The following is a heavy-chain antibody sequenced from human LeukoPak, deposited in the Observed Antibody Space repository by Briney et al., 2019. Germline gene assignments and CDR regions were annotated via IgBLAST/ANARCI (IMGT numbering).Heavy chain of an antibody. V-gene: IGHV3-74*01. D-gene: IGHD6-19*01. Sequence: GGSLRLSCAASGFTLNSYWVHWVRQGPGKGLVWVSRINGDGSTTSYADSVKGRFTISRDSAKGTLYLHMNSLRVEDTAVYYCARAGYSSGWYYFDSWGQGTLVTVSS. J-gene: IGHJ4*02. CDR1: GFTLNSYW. CDR3: ARAGYSSGWYYFDS. CDR2: INGDGSTT.